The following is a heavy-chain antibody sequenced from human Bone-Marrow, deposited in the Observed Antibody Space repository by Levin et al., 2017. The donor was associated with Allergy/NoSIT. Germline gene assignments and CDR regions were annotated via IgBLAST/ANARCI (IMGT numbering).Heavy chain of an antibody. CDR2: IGPDGNLK. CDR3: ARGAF. J-gene: IGHJ3*01. V-gene: IGHV3-7*04. Sequence: GGSLRLSCAASGFTFSSQWMSWVRQAPGKGLEWVANIGPDGNLKSYVDAVEGRFIVSRDNAKNSLYLQMNSLKSEDTAVYYCARGAFWGQGTMVTVSS. CDR1: GFTFSSQW.